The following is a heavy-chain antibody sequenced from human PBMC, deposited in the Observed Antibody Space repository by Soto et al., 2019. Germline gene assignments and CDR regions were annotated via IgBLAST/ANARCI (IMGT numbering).Heavy chain of an antibody. V-gene: IGHV4-34*01. Sequence: SETLSLTCAVYGGSFSGYYWSWIRQPPGKGLEWIGEINHSGSTNYNPSLKSRVTISVDTSKNQFSLKLSSVTAADTAVYYCARGGPEYYDFWSGYPRPFHYWGQGTLVTVSS. CDR2: INHSGST. CDR1: GGSFSGYY. CDR3: ARGGPEYYDFWSGYPRPFHY. D-gene: IGHD3-3*01. J-gene: IGHJ4*02.